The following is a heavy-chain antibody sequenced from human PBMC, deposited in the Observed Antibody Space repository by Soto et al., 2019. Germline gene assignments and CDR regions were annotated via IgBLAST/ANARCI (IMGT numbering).Heavy chain of an antibody. J-gene: IGHJ3*01. CDR1: GNTFTDYD. V-gene: IGHV1-8*01. D-gene: IGHD2-2*01. CDR2: MNPNSGNT. CDR3: ARDSSTTNPV. Sequence: ASVKVSCKTSGNTFTDYDINWVRQATGQGLEWMGWMNPNSGNTGYAQKFQGRVSMTRNTATSTAYMELSSLRSDDTAIYYCARDSSTTNPVWGQGTMVTVSS.